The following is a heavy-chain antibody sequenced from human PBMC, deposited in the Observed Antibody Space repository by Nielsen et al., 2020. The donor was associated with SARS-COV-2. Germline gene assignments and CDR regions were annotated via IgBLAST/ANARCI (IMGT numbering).Heavy chain of an antibody. CDR1: GGSFSGYY. Sequence: GSLRLSCAVYGGSFSGYYWSWIRQPPGKGLEWIGEINHSGSTNYNPSLKSRVTISVDTSKNQFSLKLSSVTAADTAVYYCARVRPTDKYCSSTSCSNYFDYWGQGTLVTVSS. J-gene: IGHJ4*02. V-gene: IGHV4-34*01. D-gene: IGHD2-2*01. CDR2: INHSGST. CDR3: ARVRPTDKYCSSTSCSNYFDY.